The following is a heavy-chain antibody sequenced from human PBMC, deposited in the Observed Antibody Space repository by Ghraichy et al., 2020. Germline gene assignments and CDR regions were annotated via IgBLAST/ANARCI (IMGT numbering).Heavy chain of an antibody. Sequence: GESLNISCAASGFTFSSYWLSWVRQAPGKGLEWVANIKQDGSEKYYVDSVKGRFTISRDNAKNSLYLQMNSLRADDTAVYYCSYYGSGIHYFDYWGQGTLVTVSS. CDR3: SYYGSGIHYFDY. J-gene: IGHJ4*02. CDR1: GFTFSSYW. CDR2: IKQDGSEK. V-gene: IGHV3-7*01. D-gene: IGHD3-10*01.